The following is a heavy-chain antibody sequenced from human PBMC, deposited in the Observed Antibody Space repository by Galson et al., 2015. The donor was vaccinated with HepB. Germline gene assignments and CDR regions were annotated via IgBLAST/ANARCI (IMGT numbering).Heavy chain of an antibody. CDR2: ISVGGGET. J-gene: IGHJ4*02. CDR3: ARDSVGGTYCSGDSCYADY. D-gene: IGHD2-15*01. CDR1: GFTFSGHA. Sequence: SLRLSCAASGFTFSGHAMCWVRQAPGKGPEWITTISVGGGETLYTDSVRGRFTISRDDSRNTLYLQMNSLTAEDTAVYYCARDSVGGTYCSGDSCYADYWGQGALVTVSS. V-gene: IGHV3-23*01.